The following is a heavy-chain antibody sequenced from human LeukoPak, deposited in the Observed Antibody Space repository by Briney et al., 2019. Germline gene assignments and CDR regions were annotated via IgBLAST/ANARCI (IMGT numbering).Heavy chain of an antibody. V-gene: IGHV4-59*08. CDR1: GGSISSYY. J-gene: IGHJ4*02. CDR2: IHDSGST. D-gene: IGHD1/OR15-1a*01. Sequence: SETLSLTCTVSGGSISSYYWSWIRQPPGEGLEWIAYIHDSGSTNYNPSLKSRVTISVDTSENQFSLNLSSVTAADTAVYYCARSIVGTRSKFAYWGQGILVTVSS. CDR3: ARSIVGTRSKFAY.